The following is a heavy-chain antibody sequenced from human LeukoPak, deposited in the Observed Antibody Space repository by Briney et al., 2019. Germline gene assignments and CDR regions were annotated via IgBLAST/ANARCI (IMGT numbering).Heavy chain of an antibody. Sequence: SETLSLTCTVSGGSISSYYWSWIRQPPGKGLEWIGYIYYSGSTNYNPSLKSRVTISVDTSKNQFSLKLSSVTAADTAVYYCARLVPAANRREHYFDYWGQGTLVTVSS. CDR3: ARLVPAANRREHYFDY. J-gene: IGHJ4*02. D-gene: IGHD2-2*01. CDR2: IYYSGST. CDR1: GGSISSYY. V-gene: IGHV4-59*08.